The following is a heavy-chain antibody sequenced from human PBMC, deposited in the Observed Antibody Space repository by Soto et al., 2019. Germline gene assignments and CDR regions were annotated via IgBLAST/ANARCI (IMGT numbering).Heavy chain of an antibody. CDR1: RWEKNNSTCA. V-gene: IGHV6-1*01. Sequence: PAHSRSYAISRWEKNNSTCARHWDSQSSLRGLEWLGRTYYRSKWYNDYAVSVKSRITINPDTSKNQFSLQLNSVTPEDTAVDYCARGAAPVDSWGQGTSVTVSS. CDR3: ARGAAPVDS. J-gene: IGHJ4*02. D-gene: IGHD6-13*01. CDR2: TYYRSKWYN.